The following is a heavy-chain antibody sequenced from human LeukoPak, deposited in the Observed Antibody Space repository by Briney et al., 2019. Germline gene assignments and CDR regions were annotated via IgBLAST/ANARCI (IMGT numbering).Heavy chain of an antibody. Sequence: ASVKVSFKASGYTFTSYGISWVRQAPGQGLEWMGWISAYNGNTNYAQKLQGRVTMTTDTSTSTAYMELRSLRSDDTAVYYCARATNQDIVVVVAATPSFDFQHWGQGTLVTVSS. CDR2: ISAYNGNT. D-gene: IGHD2-15*01. V-gene: IGHV1-18*01. J-gene: IGHJ1*01. CDR1: GYTFTSYG. CDR3: ARATNQDIVVVVAATPSFDFQH.